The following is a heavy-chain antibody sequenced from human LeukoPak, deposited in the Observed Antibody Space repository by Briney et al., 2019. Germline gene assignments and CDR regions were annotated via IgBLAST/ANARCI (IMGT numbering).Heavy chain of an antibody. J-gene: IGHJ4*02. Sequence: PGGSLRLSCAASGFTFSSYEMNWVRQAPGKGLEWVSYISSGSSAIYYADSVKGRFTISRDNGKNSLYLQMNSLRAEDTAVYYCARDRGMYSSFDYWGQGTRVTVSS. CDR1: GFTFSSYE. D-gene: IGHD6-19*01. CDR3: ARDRGMYSSFDY. CDR2: ISSGSSAI. V-gene: IGHV3-48*01.